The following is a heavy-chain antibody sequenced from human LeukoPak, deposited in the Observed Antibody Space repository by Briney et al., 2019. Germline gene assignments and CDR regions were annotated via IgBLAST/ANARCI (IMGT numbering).Heavy chain of an antibody. V-gene: IGHV1-69*05. J-gene: IGHJ4*02. Sequence: ASVKVSCKASGYTFTSYGISWVRQAPGQGLEWMGGIIPIFGTANYAQKFQGRVTITTDESTSTAYMELSSLRSEDTAVYYCARVNDFWSGYTYYFDYWGQGTLVTVSS. CDR1: GYTFTSYG. D-gene: IGHD3-3*01. CDR3: ARVNDFWSGYTYYFDY. CDR2: IIPIFGTA.